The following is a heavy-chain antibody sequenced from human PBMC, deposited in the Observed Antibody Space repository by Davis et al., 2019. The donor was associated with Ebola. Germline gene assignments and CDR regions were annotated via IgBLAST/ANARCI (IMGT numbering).Heavy chain of an antibody. CDR2: ISGSGGST. D-gene: IGHD3-22*01. Sequence: GESLKISCAASGFTFSSYAMSWVRQAPGKGLEWVSAISGSGGSTYYADSVKGRFTISRDNSKNTLYLQMNSLRAEDTAVYYCAREQYYDSSGYYYRGASFDYWGQGTLVTVSS. CDR3: AREQYYDSSGYYYRGASFDY. J-gene: IGHJ4*02. V-gene: IGHV3-23*01. CDR1: GFTFSSYA.